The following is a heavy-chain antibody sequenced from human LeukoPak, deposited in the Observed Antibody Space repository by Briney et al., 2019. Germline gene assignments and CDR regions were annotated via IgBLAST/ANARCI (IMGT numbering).Heavy chain of an antibody. J-gene: IGHJ1*01. CDR2: VTYSGGDT. V-gene: IGHV3-64*04. CDR3: AREDSGTSAEYFQH. Sequence: GGSLRLSCSASGFAFSSSSMHWVRQAPGKGLEYVSAVTYSGGDTYYADSVKGRFTISRDNSKNTLYLQMNSLRAEDTAVYYCAREDSGTSAEYFQHWGQGTLVSVSS. D-gene: IGHD2-8*01. CDR1: GFAFSSSS.